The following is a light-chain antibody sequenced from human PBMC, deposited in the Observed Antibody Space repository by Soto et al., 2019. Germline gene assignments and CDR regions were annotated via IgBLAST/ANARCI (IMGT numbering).Light chain of an antibody. CDR1: SSDVGAYNY. V-gene: IGLV2-8*01. CDR2: EVT. J-gene: IGLJ2*01. Sequence: QSALTQPPSASGSPGQSVTISCTGTSSDVGAYNYVSWYQQHPGKAPKLIIYEVTKRPSGVPDRLSGSKSDNTASLTVSGLQAEDEADYYCASYAGSRLVFGGVTKLTVL. CDR3: ASYAGSRLV.